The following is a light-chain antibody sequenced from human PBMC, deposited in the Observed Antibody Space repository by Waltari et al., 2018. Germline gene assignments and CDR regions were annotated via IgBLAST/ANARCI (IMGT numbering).Light chain of an antibody. Sequence: SSELTQDPAVSVALGQTVRFTCPGDSLRTSYASWYQLKPGQAPVLVIYGKDKRPPGIPDRISGYSSGTTSSLTITGAQAEDEADYYCSSRNGRANQVVFAGGTKVTVL. CDR2: GKD. J-gene: IGLJ3*02. CDR1: SLRTSY. CDR3: SSRNGRANQVV. V-gene: IGLV3-19*01.